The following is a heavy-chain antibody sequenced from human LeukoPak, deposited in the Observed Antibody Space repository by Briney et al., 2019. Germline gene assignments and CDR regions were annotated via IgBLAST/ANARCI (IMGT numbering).Heavy chain of an antibody. Sequence: SVKVSCKASGGTFSSYAISWVRQAPGQGLEWMGGITPIFGTANYAQKFQGRVTITTDESTSTAYMELSSLRSEDTAVYYCAREGPAAHPYFDYWGQGTLVTVSS. CDR2: ITPIFGTA. V-gene: IGHV1-69*05. D-gene: IGHD2-2*01. CDR3: AREGPAAHPYFDY. CDR1: GGTFSSYA. J-gene: IGHJ4*02.